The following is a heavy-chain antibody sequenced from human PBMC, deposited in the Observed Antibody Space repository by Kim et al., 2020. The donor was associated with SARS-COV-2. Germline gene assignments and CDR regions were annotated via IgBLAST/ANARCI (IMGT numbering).Heavy chain of an antibody. CDR3: ARGSGPGDS. V-gene: IGHV3-7*01. CDR1: GFTFSNYW. CDR2: IKHDGSDK. D-gene: IGHD6-19*01. Sequence: GGSLRLSCAASGFTFSNYWMIWVRQAPGKGLEWVANIKHDGSDKYYVDSVRGRFTISRDNAKNSVYLQMNSPRAEDTAVYYCARGSGPGDSWGQGTLVTVSS. J-gene: IGHJ4*02.